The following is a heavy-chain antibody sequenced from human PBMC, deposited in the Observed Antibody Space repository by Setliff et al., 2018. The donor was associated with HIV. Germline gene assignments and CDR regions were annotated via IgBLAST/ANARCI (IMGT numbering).Heavy chain of an antibody. J-gene: IGHJ6*03. CDR1: GGSISDSDFY. Sequence: SETLSLTCTVSGGSISDSDFYWSWIRQHPGKALEWIGYIHHSGSTFYNPSLKSRLTISIDTSKSQFSLRLSSVTAADTAVYYCARDSANGKTANLNYLDVWGKGTTVTVSS. D-gene: IGHD2-8*01. V-gene: IGHV4-31*03. CDR3: ARDSANGKTANLNYLDV. CDR2: IHHSGST.